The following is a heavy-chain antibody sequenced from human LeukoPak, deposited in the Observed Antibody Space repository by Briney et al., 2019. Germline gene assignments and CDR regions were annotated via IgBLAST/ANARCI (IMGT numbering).Heavy chain of an antibody. CDR1: GYTFTSYW. CDR3: ARLVAAAGQYSEGSNYFDY. CDR2: IYPVDSDT. Sequence: GESLKISCKGSGYTFTSYWIGWVRQMPGKGLEWMGIIYPVDSDTRYSPSFQGQVTISADKSISTAYLQSSSLKASDTAMYYCARLVAAAGQYSEGSNYFDYWGQGTLVTVSS. J-gene: IGHJ4*02. V-gene: IGHV5-51*01. D-gene: IGHD6-13*01.